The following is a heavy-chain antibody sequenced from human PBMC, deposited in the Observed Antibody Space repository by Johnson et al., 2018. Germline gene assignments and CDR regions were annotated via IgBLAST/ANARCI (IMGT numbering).Heavy chain of an antibody. CDR3: ARDGASRPSSLHY. V-gene: IGHV3-30*03. D-gene: IGHD4/OR15-4a*01. J-gene: IGHJ4*02. Sequence: QVQLVESGGGVVQPGRSLRLSCAASGFTFSNYAMHWVRQAPGKGLEWVAVISYDGISKYYADSVKGRFTISRDDSKNTLYLQMNRLRPEDTAVYSCARDGASRPSSLHYWGQGTLVTVSS. CDR2: ISYDGISK. CDR1: GFTFSNYA.